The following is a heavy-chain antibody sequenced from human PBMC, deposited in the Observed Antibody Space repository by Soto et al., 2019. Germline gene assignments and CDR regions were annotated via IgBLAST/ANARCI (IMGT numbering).Heavy chain of an antibody. J-gene: IGHJ4*02. CDR2: IIPIFGTA. V-gene: IGHV1-69*12. CDR3: ASGSMVRGVSPPHHIDY. CDR1: GGTFSSYA. D-gene: IGHD3-10*01. Sequence: QVQLVQSGAEVKKPGSSVKVSCKASGGTFSSYAISWVRQAPGQGLEWMGGIIPIFGTANYAQKFQGRVTITADESTSTAYMELSSRRSEDTTVYYCASGSMVRGVSPPHHIDYWGQGTLVTVSS.